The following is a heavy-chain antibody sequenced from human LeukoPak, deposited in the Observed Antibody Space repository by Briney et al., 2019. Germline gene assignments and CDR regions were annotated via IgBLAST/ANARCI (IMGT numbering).Heavy chain of an antibody. CDR2: IYYSGST. J-gene: IGHJ4*02. Sequence: SETLSLTCTVSGGSLSSSSYYWGWIRQPPGKGLEWIGYIYYSGSTNYNPSLKSRVTISVDTSKNQFSLKLSSVTAAETAVYYCATGGTWIDYWGQGTLVTVSS. D-gene: IGHD1-1*01. CDR3: ATGGTWIDY. CDR1: GGSLSSSSYY. V-gene: IGHV4-61*01.